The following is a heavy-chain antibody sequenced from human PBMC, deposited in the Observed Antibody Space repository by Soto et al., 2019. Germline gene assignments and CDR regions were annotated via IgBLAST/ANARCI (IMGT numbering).Heavy chain of an antibody. D-gene: IGHD3-9*01. CDR3: AKWGYFDWLSLLYGMDV. Sequence: PGGSLRLSGSASGFTFSSYAMSWVRQAPGKGLEWVSAISGSGGSTYYADSVKGRFTISRDNSKNTLYLQMNSLRAEDTAVYYCAKWGYFDWLSLLYGMDVWGQGTTVTVSS. V-gene: IGHV3-23*01. CDR1: GFTFSSYA. J-gene: IGHJ6*02. CDR2: ISGSGGST.